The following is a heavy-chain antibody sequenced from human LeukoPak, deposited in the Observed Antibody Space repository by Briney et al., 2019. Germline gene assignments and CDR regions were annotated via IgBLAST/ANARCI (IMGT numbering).Heavy chain of an antibody. Sequence: ASVKVSCKASGYTFTGYYMHWVRQAPGQGLEWMGWINPNSGGTNYAQKFQGRVTMTRDTSISTAYMELSRLRSDDTAVYHCARDGGAYCSSTSCENWFDPWGQGTLVTVYS. V-gene: IGHV1-2*02. CDR2: INPNSGGT. J-gene: IGHJ5*02. CDR3: ARDGGAYCSSTSCENWFDP. CDR1: GYTFTGYY. D-gene: IGHD2-2*01.